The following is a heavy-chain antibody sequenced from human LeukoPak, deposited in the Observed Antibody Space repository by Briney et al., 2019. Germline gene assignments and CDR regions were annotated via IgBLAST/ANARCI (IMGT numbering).Heavy chain of an antibody. V-gene: IGHV3-7*01. Sequence: PGGSLRLSCAASGFTFSSYWMSWVRQAPGKGLECVTNIKQDGSEKYYVDSVKGRFTISRDNAKNSLYLQMNSLRAEDTAVYYCARVFYSYGEGWLDPWGQGTLVTVSS. CDR3: ARVFYSYGEGWLDP. CDR2: IKQDGSEK. J-gene: IGHJ5*02. D-gene: IGHD4-17*01. CDR1: GFTFSSYW.